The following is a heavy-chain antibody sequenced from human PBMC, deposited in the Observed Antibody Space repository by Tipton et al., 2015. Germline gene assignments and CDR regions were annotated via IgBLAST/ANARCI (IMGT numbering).Heavy chain of an antibody. CDR2: ISFSDTT. CDR1: GGSITTYY. V-gene: IGHV4-59*01. CDR3: ARDLEHGMDV. J-gene: IGHJ6*02. Sequence: LRLSCTVSGGSITTYYWTWIRQPPGKGLEWIGYISFSDTTHYNPSLKSRITISLNTSKNQFSLKMSSVTAADTAVYFCARDLEHGMDVWGQGTTVTVS.